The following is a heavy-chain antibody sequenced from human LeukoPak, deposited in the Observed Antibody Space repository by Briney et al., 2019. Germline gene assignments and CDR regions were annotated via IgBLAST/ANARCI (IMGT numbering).Heavy chain of an antibody. Sequence: GESLKISCKASGYYFSTYWIGWVRQMPGKGLEWMGIIYPGDSDTRYSPSFQGQVTISADKSISTAYLQWGSLKASDTAMYYCARHQILTGTYYFDYWGQGTLVTVSS. CDR3: ARHQILTGTYYFDY. J-gene: IGHJ4*02. CDR1: GYYFSTYW. D-gene: IGHD3-9*01. CDR2: IYPGDSDT. V-gene: IGHV5-51*01.